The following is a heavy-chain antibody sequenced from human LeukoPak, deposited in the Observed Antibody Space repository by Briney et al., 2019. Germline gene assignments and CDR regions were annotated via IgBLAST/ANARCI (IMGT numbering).Heavy chain of an antibody. V-gene: IGHV3-23*01. D-gene: IGHD3-22*01. CDR1: GFTFSSYA. Sequence: GGTLRLSCAASGFTFSSYAMSWVRQAPGKGLEWVSAISGSGGSTYYADSVKGRFTISRDNSKNTLYLQMNSLRAEDTAVYYCAKDLSSGHYYDSSGYKQPFDYWGQGTPVTVSS. CDR2: ISGSGGST. J-gene: IGHJ4*02. CDR3: AKDLSSGHYYDSSGYKQPFDY.